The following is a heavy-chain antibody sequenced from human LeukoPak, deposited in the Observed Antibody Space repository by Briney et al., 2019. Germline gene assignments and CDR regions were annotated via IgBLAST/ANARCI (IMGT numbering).Heavy chain of an antibody. CDR1: GFTFDDYT. CDR2: ISWDGGST. CDR3: ARRGYYMDV. Sequence: GGSLRLSCAASGFTFDDYTMHWVRHAPGRGLEWVSLISWDGGSTYYADSVKGRFTISRDNAKNSLYLQMNSLRAEDTAVYYCARRGYYMDVWGKGTTVTVSS. J-gene: IGHJ6*03. V-gene: IGHV3-43*01. D-gene: IGHD3-10*01.